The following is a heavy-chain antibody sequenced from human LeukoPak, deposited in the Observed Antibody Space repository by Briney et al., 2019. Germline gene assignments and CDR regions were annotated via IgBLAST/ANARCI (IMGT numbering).Heavy chain of an antibody. CDR3: TTDKTFHYGSESYPFDY. CDR1: GFTFSNAW. D-gene: IGHD3-10*01. J-gene: IGHJ4*02. CDR2: IKSKTDGETT. Sequence: GGSLRLSCAASGFTFSNAWMSWVRQAPGKGLEWVGRIKSKTDGETTDYAAPVKGRFTISRDDSKNTLCLQMNSLKPEDTAVYYCTTDKTFHYGSESYPFDYWGQGTLVTVSS. V-gene: IGHV3-15*01.